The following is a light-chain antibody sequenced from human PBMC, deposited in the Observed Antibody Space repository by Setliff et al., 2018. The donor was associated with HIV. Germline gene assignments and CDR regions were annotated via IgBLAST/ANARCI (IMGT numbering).Light chain of an antibody. CDR2: EVS. V-gene: IGLV2-14*01. J-gene: IGLJ1*01. Sequence: QSALTQPASVSGSPGQSITISCTGTSSDIGGYNYVSWYQQHPCKAPKLVISEVSNRPSGLSNRFSGSKSGDTASLTISGLLTEDEADYYCSSYTATSTLYVFGTGTKVTVL. CDR1: SSDIGGYNY. CDR3: SSYTATSTLYV.